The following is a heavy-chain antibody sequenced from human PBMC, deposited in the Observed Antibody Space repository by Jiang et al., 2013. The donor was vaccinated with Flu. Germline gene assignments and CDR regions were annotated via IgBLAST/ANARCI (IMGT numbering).Heavy chain of an antibody. CDR2: ISAYNGNT. CDR1: GYTFTSYG. Sequence: SGAEVKKPGASVKVSCKASGYTFTSYGISWVRRAPGQGLEWMGWISAYNGNTNYAQKLQGRVTMTTDTSTSTAYMELRSLRSDDTAVYYCARVTYDYVWGSNYMDVWGKGTTVTVSS. CDR3: ARVTYDYVWGSNYMDV. D-gene: IGHD3-16*01. V-gene: IGHV1-18*01. J-gene: IGHJ6*04.